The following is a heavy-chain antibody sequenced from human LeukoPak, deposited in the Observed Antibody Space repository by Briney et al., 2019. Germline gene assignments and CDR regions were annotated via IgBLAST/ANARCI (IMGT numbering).Heavy chain of an antibody. J-gene: IGHJ4*02. V-gene: IGHV3-74*03. D-gene: IGHD3-22*01. CDR2: IGIDGSRT. CDR1: GFTFSDYW. CDR3: AKRGVVIRVILVGFHKEAYYFDS. Sequence: GGSLRLSCEASGFTFSDYWMHWVRQGPGKELVFVSRIGIDGSRTTYADSVKGRFTISRDNPKNTLYLQMNSLRAEDTAVYFCAKRGVVIRVILVGFHKEAYYFDSWGQGALVTVSS.